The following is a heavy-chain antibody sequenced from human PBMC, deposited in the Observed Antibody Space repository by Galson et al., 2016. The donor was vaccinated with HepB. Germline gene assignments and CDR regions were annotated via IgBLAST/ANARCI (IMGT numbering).Heavy chain of an antibody. CDR3: ARAIATSY. CDR2: IYSGGST. Sequence: SLRLSCAASGFSVSSNYIIWVRQAPGKGLEWVSAIYSGGSTYYADAVKDHFTVSRDNPKNTVYLQMNSLRADDTAVYYCARAIATSYWGQGALVTVSS. CDR1: GFSVSSNY. J-gene: IGHJ4*02. V-gene: IGHV3-53*01. D-gene: IGHD5-24*01.